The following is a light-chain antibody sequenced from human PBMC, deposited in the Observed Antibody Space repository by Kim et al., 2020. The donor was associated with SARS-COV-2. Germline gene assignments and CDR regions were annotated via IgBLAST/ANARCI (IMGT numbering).Light chain of an antibody. Sequence: QPASITCRSSQSHVYSEGNTYLNWFQQRPGQSPRRLIYKVYNRDSGVPDRFSGSGSGTDFTLKISRVEAEDVGVYYCMQGIHPITFGQGTRLEIK. J-gene: IGKJ5*01. V-gene: IGKV2-30*01. CDR2: KVY. CDR1: QSHVYSEGNTY. CDR3: MQGIHPIT.